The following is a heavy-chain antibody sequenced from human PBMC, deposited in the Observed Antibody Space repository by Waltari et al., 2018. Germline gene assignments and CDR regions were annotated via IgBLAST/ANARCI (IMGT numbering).Heavy chain of an antibody. J-gene: IGHJ5*02. CDR1: GASFSAYY. CDR3: TRGGNYDFWSHSPFVDP. D-gene: IGHD3-3*01. CDR2: VRHPGNT. V-gene: IGHV4-34*01. Sequence: QVQLQQWGAGLLKPSETLSLTRSVSGASFSAYYWGWVRHVPGKGLEWIGQVRHPGNTNYNPSLQSRVAISIDTTSKQFSLRVFSVTAADTGLYFCTRGGNYDFWSHSPFVDPWGQGTQVIVSS.